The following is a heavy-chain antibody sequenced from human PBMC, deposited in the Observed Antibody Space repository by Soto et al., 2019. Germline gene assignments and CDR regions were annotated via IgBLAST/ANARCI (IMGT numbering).Heavy chain of an antibody. D-gene: IGHD5-18*01. CDR1: GYTFTSYG. J-gene: IGHJ4*02. CDR3: ARVSESGYSYDHFDY. Sequence: QVQLVQSGAEVKKPGASVKVSCKASGYTFTSYGISWVRQAPGQGLEWMGWISAYNGNTNYAQKLQGRVTMTTDTSTSTAYMERRSLRADDTDVYYCARVSESGYSYDHFDYWGQGTLVTLSS. CDR2: ISAYNGNT. V-gene: IGHV1-18*01.